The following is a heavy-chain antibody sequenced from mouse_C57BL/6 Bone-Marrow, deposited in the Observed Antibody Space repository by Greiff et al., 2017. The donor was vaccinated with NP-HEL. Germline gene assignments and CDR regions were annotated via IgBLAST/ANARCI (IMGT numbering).Heavy chain of an antibody. Sequence: QVQLQQSGAELARPGASVKLSCKASGYTFTSYGISWVKQRTGQGLEWIGEIYPRSGNTYYNEKFKGKATLTADKSSSTAYMELRSLTSEDSAVYFCARGYYGSRGFAYWGQGTLVTVSA. V-gene: IGHV1-81*01. J-gene: IGHJ3*01. CDR1: GYTFTSYG. CDR3: ARGYYGSRGFAY. CDR2: IYPRSGNT. D-gene: IGHD1-1*01.